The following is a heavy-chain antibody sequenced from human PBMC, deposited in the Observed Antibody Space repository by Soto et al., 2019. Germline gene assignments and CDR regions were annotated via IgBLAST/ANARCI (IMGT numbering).Heavy chain of an antibody. D-gene: IGHD5-18*01. V-gene: IGHV3-15*01. CDR2: IKSRADGETT. Sequence: EVQLVESGGGLVEPGESLRLSCAASGFTFNNAWMRWVRQAPGKGLEWVGRIKSRADGETTDYAVPVKGRFTISRDDSKNTLSLQMHSLKIEDTAVYYCTTGTAVAKYYFDFWGQGTLVTVSS. CDR1: GFTFNNAW. CDR3: TTGTAVAKYYFDF. J-gene: IGHJ4*02.